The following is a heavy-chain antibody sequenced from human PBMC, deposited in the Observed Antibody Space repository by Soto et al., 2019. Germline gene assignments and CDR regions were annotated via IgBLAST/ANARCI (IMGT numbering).Heavy chain of an antibody. Sequence: QVQLHESGPGLVKPSQTLSLSCTVSGGSRSHGGYYWSGIRQHPGKGLEWIGFIYYSGSTYYNPSLKSRVTISVDTSQNQFSLKLSSVTAADTAVYYCARDTQRGYSGYFDSWGQGTLVTVSS. V-gene: IGHV4-31*03. CDR1: GGSRSHGGYY. D-gene: IGHD5-12*01. J-gene: IGHJ4*02. CDR2: IYYSGST. CDR3: ARDTQRGYSGYFDS.